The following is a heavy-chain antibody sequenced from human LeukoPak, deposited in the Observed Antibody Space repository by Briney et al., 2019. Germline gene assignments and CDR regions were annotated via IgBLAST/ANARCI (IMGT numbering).Heavy chain of an antibody. CDR1: GASISSSSYY. V-gene: IGHV4-39*07. D-gene: IGHD2-15*01. CDR2: IYYTGTT. Sequence: PSETLSLTCTVSGASISSSSYYWGWIRQPPGEGLEWIGSIYYTGTTNYNPSLKSRVTISADTSKNQFSLQLSSVSAADTAVYYCAREDLEGVVAAIHYWGQGTLVTVSS. CDR3: AREDLEGVVAAIHY. J-gene: IGHJ4*02.